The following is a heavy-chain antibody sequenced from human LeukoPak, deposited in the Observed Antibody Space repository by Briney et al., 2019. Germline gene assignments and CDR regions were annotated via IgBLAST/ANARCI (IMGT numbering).Heavy chain of an antibody. CDR2: INPNSGGT. CDR3: ARVADAFDI. V-gene: IGHV1-2*02. Sequence: ASVKVSCKASGGTFSSYAISWVRQAPGQGLEWMGWINPNSGGTNYAQKFQGRVTMTRDTSISTAYMELSRLRSDDTAVYYCARVADAFDIWGQGTMVTVSS. J-gene: IGHJ3*02. CDR1: GGTFSSYA. D-gene: IGHD2-15*01.